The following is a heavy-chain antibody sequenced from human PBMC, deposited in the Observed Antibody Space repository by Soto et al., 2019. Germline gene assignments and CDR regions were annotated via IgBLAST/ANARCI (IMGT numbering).Heavy chain of an antibody. J-gene: IGHJ4*02. CDR2: IYYSGNT. D-gene: IGHD2-8*01. Sequence: QVQLLESGPGLVKPSETLSLTCTVSDDSISRSSFYWGWIRQPPGKELEWIGSIYYSGNTHYNPPLTSSVTISVDKSKNQFSPKLSSVSAAEPAVYFCGRQATNGLLTAYETHYFDDWGLGTLVTVSS. V-gene: IGHV4-39*01. CDR1: DDSISRSSFY. CDR3: GRQATNGLLTAYETHYFDD.